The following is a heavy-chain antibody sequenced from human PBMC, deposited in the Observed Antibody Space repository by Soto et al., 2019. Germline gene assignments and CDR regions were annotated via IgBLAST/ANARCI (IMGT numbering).Heavy chain of an antibody. V-gene: IGHV1-69*13. CDR3: ARDGRGYDSSGYPLDY. J-gene: IGHJ4*02. CDR2: IIPIFGTA. Sequence: ASVKVSCKASGGTFSSYAISWVRQAPGQGLEWMGGIIPIFGTANYAQKFQGRVTITADESTSTAYMELSSLRSEDTAVYYCARDGRGYDSSGYPLDYWGQGTLVTVSS. D-gene: IGHD3-22*01. CDR1: GGTFSSYA.